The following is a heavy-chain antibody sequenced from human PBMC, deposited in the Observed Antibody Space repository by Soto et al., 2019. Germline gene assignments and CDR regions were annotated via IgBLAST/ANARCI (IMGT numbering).Heavy chain of an antibody. CDR1: GYTLTELS. Sequence: ASVKVSCNASGYTLTELSMHWVRQAPGKGLEWMGGFDPEDGETIYAQKFQGRVTMTEDTSTDTAYMELSSLRSEDTAVYYCATSPAQGYYYYMDVWGRGTTVTVSS. CDR2: FDPEDGET. CDR3: ATSPAQGYYYYMDV. J-gene: IGHJ6*03. V-gene: IGHV1-24*01.